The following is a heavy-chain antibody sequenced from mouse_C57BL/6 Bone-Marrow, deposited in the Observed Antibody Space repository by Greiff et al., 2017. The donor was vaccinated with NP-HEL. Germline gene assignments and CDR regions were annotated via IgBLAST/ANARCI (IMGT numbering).Heavy chain of an antibody. V-gene: IGHV1-81*01. CDR2: IYPRSGNT. CDR1: GYTFTSYG. D-gene: IGHD3-2*02. J-gene: IGHJ3*01. Sequence: QVQLQQSGAELARPGASVKLSCKASGYTFTSYGISWVKQRTGQGLEWIGEIYPRSGNTYYNEKFKGKATLTADKSSSTAYTELRSLTSEDSAVYFCANRQLRLPFAYWGQGTLVTVSA. CDR3: ANRQLRLPFAY.